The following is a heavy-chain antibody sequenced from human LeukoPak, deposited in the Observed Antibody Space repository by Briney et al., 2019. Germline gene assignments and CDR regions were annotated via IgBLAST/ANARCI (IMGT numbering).Heavy chain of an antibody. CDR1: GYTFTGYY. J-gene: IGHJ4*02. Sequence: ASVKVSCKASGYTFTGYYMHWVRQAPGQGLECMGWINPNSGGTNYAQKFQGRVTMTRDTSISTAYMELSRLRSDDTAVYYCASDYYDSSGYYSVMVWGQGTLVTVSS. CDR2: INPNSGGT. D-gene: IGHD3-22*01. V-gene: IGHV1-2*02. CDR3: ASDYYDSSGYYSVMV.